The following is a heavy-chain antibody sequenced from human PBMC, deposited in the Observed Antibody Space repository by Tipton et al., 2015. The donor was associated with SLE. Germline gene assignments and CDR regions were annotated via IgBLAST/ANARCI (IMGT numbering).Heavy chain of an antibody. V-gene: IGHV4-4*09. J-gene: IGHJ2*01. CDR3: ARRRIGLADRYFDL. D-gene: IGHD1-26*01. CDR1: GGSISSYY. Sequence: TLSLTCTVSGGSISSYYWSWVRQPSGKGLECIGYIYSRGSTNYNPSLKSRVTMSLDTSKNQFSLKLRSVTAADTAVYYCARRRIGLADRYFDLWGPGTLVTVSS. CDR2: IYSRGST.